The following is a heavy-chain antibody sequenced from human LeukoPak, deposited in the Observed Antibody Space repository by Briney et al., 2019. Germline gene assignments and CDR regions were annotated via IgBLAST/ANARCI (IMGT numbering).Heavy chain of an antibody. J-gene: IGHJ4*02. CDR2: IYYSGST. CDR1: GGSISSNSYY. CDR3: ARGALDTKTRFDY. Sequence: PSETLSLTCTVSGGSISSNSYYWSWIRQPPGKGLEWIGYIYYSGSTKYNPSLKSRVTISVDASKNQFSLRLSSLTAADTAVYYCARGALDTKTRFDYWGQGTLVTVSS. V-gene: IGHV4-61*01. D-gene: IGHD5-18*01.